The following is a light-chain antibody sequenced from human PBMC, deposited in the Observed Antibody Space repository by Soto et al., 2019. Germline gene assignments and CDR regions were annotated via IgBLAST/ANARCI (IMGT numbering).Light chain of an antibody. CDR1: QSVSNNF. Sequence: EIVLTQSPGTLSLSPGERATLSNRTSQSVSNNFLACYQQKPGQAPSLLIYGTSSRATDIPDRFTGSGSGTDCTLTINKLEPEDFAVRYFQHYNYSPPYTFGQGTNLEIK. CDR3: QHYNYSPPYT. J-gene: IGKJ2*01. CDR2: GTS. V-gene: IGKV3-20*01.